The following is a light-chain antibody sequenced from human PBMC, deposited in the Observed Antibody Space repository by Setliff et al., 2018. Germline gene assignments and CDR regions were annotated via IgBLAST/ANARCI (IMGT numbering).Light chain of an antibody. CDR3: SSYSGSSTLV. V-gene: IGLV2-14*01. CDR2: EVS. J-gene: IGLJ1*01. CDR1: SSDVGGYNY. Sequence: QSVLTQPASVSGSPGQSITISCTGTSSDVGGYNYVSWYQQHPGKAPKLMIYEVSDRPSGVSNRFSGSRSGNTASLTISGLQAKDEADYYCSSYSGSSTLVFGTGTKVTVL.